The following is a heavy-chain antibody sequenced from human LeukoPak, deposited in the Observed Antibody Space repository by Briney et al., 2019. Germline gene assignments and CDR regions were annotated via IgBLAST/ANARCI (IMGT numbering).Heavy chain of an antibody. Sequence: GGSLRLSCAASGFNFGSHWMHWVRQTPGQGLLWVSRINSGGSGTSYADSVEGRFTISRDGAKNTVSLQMNSLRAEDTAVYFCASSLGPLTEYWGQGTLVTVSS. V-gene: IGHV3-74*01. D-gene: IGHD7-27*01. CDR3: ASSLGPLTEY. CDR1: GFNFGSHW. J-gene: IGHJ4*02. CDR2: INSGGSGT.